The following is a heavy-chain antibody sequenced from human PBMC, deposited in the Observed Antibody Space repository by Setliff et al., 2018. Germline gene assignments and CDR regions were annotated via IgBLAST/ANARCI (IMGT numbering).Heavy chain of an antibody. CDR1: GASISSSRDY. J-gene: IGHJ5*02. D-gene: IGHD4-17*01. CDR2: IYYSGST. V-gene: IGHV4-39*01. Sequence: LRETLSLTCTVSGASISSSRDYWGWIRQPPGKGLEWIGSIYYSGSTYYNPSLKSRVAMSVDKAKNQFSLNLRSVSAADTAIYYCAKHGEESKVTTYLASWGQGTLVTVSS. CDR3: AKHGEESKVTTYLAS.